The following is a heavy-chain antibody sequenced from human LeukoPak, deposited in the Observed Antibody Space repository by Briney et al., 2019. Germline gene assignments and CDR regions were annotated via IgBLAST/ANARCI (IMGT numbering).Heavy chain of an antibody. CDR2: INHSGST. Sequence: SETLSLTCAVSGGSFSGYYRSWIRQPPGKGLEWIGEINHSGSTNYNPSLKRRVTISVDTSKNQFSLKLSSVTAADTAVYYCARGQYYYDSSGYYYPYYFDYWGQGTLVTVSS. CDR1: GGSFSGYY. J-gene: IGHJ4*02. CDR3: ARGQYYYDSSGYYYPYYFDY. V-gene: IGHV4-34*01. D-gene: IGHD3-22*01.